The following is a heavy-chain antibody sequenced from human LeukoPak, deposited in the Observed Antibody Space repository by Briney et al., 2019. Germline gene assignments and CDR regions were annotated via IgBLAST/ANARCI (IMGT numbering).Heavy chain of an antibody. CDR3: AREPSSGSFDY. CDR2: INPNSGGT. J-gene: IGHJ4*02. V-gene: IGHV1-2*02. Sequence: ASVKVSCRASGYPLTGTYLPGGGRAPDQGLEWMGWINPNSGGTNYAQKFQGRVTMTRDTSISTAYMELSRQRSDDTAVYYCAREPSSGSFDYWGQGTLVTVSS. CDR1: GYPLTGTY. D-gene: IGHD3-10*01.